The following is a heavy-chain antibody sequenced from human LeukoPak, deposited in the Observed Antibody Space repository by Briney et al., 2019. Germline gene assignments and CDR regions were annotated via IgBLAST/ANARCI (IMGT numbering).Heavy chain of an antibody. D-gene: IGHD2-2*01. J-gene: IGHJ4*02. CDR3: AKEGGGYCSSTSCYGKYYFDY. CDR1: GLTFSSYS. V-gene: IGHV3-48*04. CDR2: ISSSSSTI. Sequence: GGSLRLSCAASGLTFSSYSMNWVRQAPGKGLEWVSYISSSSSTIYYADSVKGRFTISRDNAKNSLYLQMNSLRAEDTAVYYCAKEGGGYCSSTSCYGKYYFDYWGQGTLVTVSS.